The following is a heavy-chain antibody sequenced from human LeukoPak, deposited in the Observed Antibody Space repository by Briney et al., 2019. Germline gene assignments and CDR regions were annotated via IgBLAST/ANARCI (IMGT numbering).Heavy chain of an antibody. CDR1: GYTFTSYY. J-gene: IGHJ4*02. Sequence: ASVKVSCKASGYTFTSYYMHWVRQAPGQGLEWMGWISAYNGNTNYAQKLQGRVTMTTDTSTSTAYMELRSLRSDDTAVYYCARLSTVVTHFDYWGQGTLVTVSS. D-gene: IGHD4-23*01. CDR2: ISAYNGNT. V-gene: IGHV1-18*04. CDR3: ARLSTVVTHFDY.